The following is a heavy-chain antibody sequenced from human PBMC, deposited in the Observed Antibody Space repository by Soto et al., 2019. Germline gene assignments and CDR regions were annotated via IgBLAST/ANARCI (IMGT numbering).Heavy chain of an antibody. V-gene: IGHV1-46*01. CDR2: INPSGGST. CDR3: ARSTTAVAGPYYYYGMDV. CDR1: GYTFTSYY. J-gene: IGHJ6*02. Sequence: GASVKVSCKASGYTFTSYYMHWVRQAPGQGLEWMGIINPSGGSTSYAQKFQGGVTMTRDTSTSTVYMELSSLRSEDTAVYYCARSTTAVAGPYYYYGMDVWGQGTTVTVSS. D-gene: IGHD6-19*01.